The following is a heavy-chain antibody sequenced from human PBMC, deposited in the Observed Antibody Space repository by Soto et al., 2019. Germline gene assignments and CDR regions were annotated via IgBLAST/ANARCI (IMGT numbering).Heavy chain of an antibody. CDR2: ISSSSSYI. CDR1: GFTVSSYS. CDR3: ARDEAYCGGDCYFGPPDY. J-gene: IGHJ4*02. Sequence: EVQLVESGGGLVKPGGSLRLSCAASGFTVSSYSMNWVRQAPGKGLEWVSSISSSSSYIYYAYLMRGRFTLSRDNAKNSLYLQMHRLRAGDTAVYYCARDEAYCGGDCYFGPPDYLGQGTLVP. V-gene: IGHV3-21*01. D-gene: IGHD2-21*01.